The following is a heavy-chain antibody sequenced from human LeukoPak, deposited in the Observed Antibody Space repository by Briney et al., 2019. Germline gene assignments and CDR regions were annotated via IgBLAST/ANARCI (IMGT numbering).Heavy chain of an antibody. D-gene: IGHD3-22*01. Sequence: GGSLRLSCAASGFTFSSYAMSWVRQAPGKGMEWVSSITSSGAATYYADSVKGRFTISGDNSDNTLYLQMNSLRAEDTAVYYCAKDRPNYYGSNGHYYKLNGDCWGQGTLVTVSS. CDR2: ITSSGAAT. CDR1: GFTFSSYA. V-gene: IGHV3-23*01. J-gene: IGHJ4*02. CDR3: AKDRPNYYGSNGHYYKLNGDC.